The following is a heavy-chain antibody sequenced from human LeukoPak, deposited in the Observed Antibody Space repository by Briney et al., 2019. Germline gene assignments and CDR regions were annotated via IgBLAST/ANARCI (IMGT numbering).Heavy chain of an antibody. J-gene: IGHJ4*02. Sequence: SSETLSLTCTVSGGSISSYYWSWIRQPPGKGLEWIGYIYYGGSTNYNPSLKRRVTISVDPSNNQFSLKLSSVTAADTAVCYCARGRDTIFGVVIPDPFDYWGQGTLVTVSS. CDR2: IYYGGST. V-gene: IGHV4-59*01. D-gene: IGHD3-3*01. CDR3: ARGRDTIFGVVIPDPFDY. CDR1: GGSISSYY.